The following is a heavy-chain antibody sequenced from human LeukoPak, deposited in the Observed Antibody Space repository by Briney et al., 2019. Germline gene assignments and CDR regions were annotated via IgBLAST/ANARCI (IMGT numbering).Heavy chain of an antibody. V-gene: IGHV6-1*01. D-gene: IGHD6-19*01. J-gene: IGHJ5*02. Sequence: SQTLSLTCDISGDSVSSNSAAWNWIRQSPSRGLEWLGRTYYRSKWYNDYAVSVKSRITINPDTSKNQFSLQLNSVTPEDTAVYYCARDKQWLVAGGLNWFDPWGQGTLVTVSS. CDR2: TYYRSKWYN. CDR1: GDSVSSNSAA. CDR3: ARDKQWLVAGGLNWFDP.